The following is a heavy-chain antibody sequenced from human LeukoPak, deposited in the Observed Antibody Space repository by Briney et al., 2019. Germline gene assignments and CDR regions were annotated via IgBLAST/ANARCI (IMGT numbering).Heavy chain of an antibody. J-gene: IGHJ4*02. D-gene: IGHD1-26*01. V-gene: IGHV6-1*01. CDR1: GDSVSSNSAA. Sequence: SQTLSLTCAISGDSVSSNSAAWHWIRQSPSRGLEWLGRTYYRSNWYNDYAVSVKSRITINPDTSKNQFSLQLNSVTPEDTAVYYCARGGSGSYRIFDYWGQGTLVTVSS. CDR2: TYYRSNWYN. CDR3: ARGGSGSYRIFDY.